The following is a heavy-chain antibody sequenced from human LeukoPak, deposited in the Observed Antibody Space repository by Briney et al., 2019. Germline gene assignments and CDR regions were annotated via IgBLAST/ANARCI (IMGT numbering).Heavy chain of an antibody. V-gene: IGHV1-24*01. CDR2: FDPEDGET. CDR1: GYTLTELS. CDR3: ATAVGIAARPDLTNWFDP. J-gene: IGHJ5*02. D-gene: IGHD6-6*01. Sequence: GASVKVSCKVSGYTLTELSMHWVRQAPGKGLEWMGGFDPEDGETIYAQKFQGRVTMTEDTSTDTAYMELSSLRSEDTAVYHCATAVGIAARPDLTNWFDPWGQGTLVTVSS.